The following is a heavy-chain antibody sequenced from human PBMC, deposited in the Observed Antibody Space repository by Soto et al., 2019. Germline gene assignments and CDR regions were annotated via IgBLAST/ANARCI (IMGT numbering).Heavy chain of an antibody. CDR2: IIPVFGTA. V-gene: IGHV1-69*13. CDR1: GGTFSSYA. D-gene: IGHD1-1*01. CDR3: ARGWNDFPH. Sequence: VKVSCTASGGTFSSYAIGWVRQAPGQGLECMGGIIPVFGTANYAQKFQGRVTINADESTSTVYMELSSLRSEDTAVYYCARGWNDFPHWGQGTLVTVS. J-gene: IGHJ1*01.